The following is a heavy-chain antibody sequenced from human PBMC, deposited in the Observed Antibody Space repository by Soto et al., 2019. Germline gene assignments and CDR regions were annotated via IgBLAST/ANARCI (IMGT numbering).Heavy chain of an antibody. J-gene: IGHJ6*03. CDR3: ARTPILYYGDYDAGEDYYYYYMYV. D-gene: IGHD4-17*01. CDR2: IYYSGST. Sequence: PSETLSLTCTVSCGSISSYYWSWIRQPPGKGLEWIGYIYYSGSTNYNPSLKSRVTISVDTSKNQFSLKLSSVTAADTAVYYCARTPILYYGDYDAGEDYYYYYMYVWGKGTTVTVSS. V-gene: IGHV4-59*08. CDR1: CGSISSYY.